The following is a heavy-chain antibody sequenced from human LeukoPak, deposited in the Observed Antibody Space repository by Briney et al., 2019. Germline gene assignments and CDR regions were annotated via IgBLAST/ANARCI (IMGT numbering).Heavy chain of an antibody. CDR3: ARVSTLYSSSSGY. Sequence: GASVKVSCKASGYTFTSYDINWVRQATGQGLEWMGWMNPNSGNTGYAQKFQGRVTMTRNTSISTAYMELSSLRSKDTAVYYCARVSTLYSSSSGYWGQGTLVTVSS. D-gene: IGHD6-6*01. CDR1: GYTFTSYD. V-gene: IGHV1-8*01. CDR2: MNPNSGNT. J-gene: IGHJ4*02.